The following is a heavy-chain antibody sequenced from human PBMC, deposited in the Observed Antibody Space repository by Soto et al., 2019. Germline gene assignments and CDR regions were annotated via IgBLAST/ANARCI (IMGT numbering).Heavy chain of an antibody. Sequence: SETLSLTCAVSGGSLSNYYWSWIRQPPGKGLEWIGEIYHSGSTNYNPSLKSRVTISVDTSMNQFSLNLDSVTAVDSAVYYCVRGGYVHAFDYWGQGALVTVSS. CDR3: VRGGYVHAFDY. CDR2: IYHSGST. V-gene: IGHV4-34*01. D-gene: IGHD5-12*01. J-gene: IGHJ4*02. CDR1: GGSLSNYY.